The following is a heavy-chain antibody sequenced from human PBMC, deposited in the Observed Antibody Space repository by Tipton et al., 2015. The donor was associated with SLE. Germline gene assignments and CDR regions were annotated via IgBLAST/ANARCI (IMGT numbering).Heavy chain of an antibody. CDR1: GFTFSSHA. CDR2: ISSNGGST. Sequence: SLRLSCAASGFTFSSHAMHWVRQAPGKGLEYVSGISSNGGSTYYAKSVKGRFTISRDNSKNTLYLQMGSLRAEDMAVYYRARDQAYDFWSGNYGNNWFDTWGQGTLVTVAS. J-gene: IGHJ5*02. CDR3: ARDQAYDFWSGNYGNNWFDT. V-gene: IGHV3-64*01. D-gene: IGHD3-3*01.